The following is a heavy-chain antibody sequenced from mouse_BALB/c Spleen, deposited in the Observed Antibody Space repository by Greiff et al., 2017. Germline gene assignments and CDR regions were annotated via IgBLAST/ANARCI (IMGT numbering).Heavy chain of an antibody. CDR3: ARGEFIYAMDY. J-gene: IGHJ4*01. CDR1: GYSFTSYY. D-gene: IGHD1-1*01. CDR2: IFPGSGNT. V-gene: IGHV1-66*01. Sequence: QVQLKESGPELVKPGASVKISCKASGYSFTSYYIHWVKQRPGQGLEWIGWIFPGSGNTKYNEKFKGKATLTADTSSSTAYMQLSSLTSEDSAVYFCARGEFIYAMDYWGQGTSVTVSS.